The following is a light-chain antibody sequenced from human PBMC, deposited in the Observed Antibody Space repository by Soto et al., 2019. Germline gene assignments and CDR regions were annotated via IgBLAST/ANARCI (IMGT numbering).Light chain of an antibody. CDR3: CSYADTYTVL. V-gene: IGLV2-11*01. CDR2: DVN. CDR1: SSDVGGYNY. Sequence: QSALTQPRSVSGSPGQSVTISCTGTSSDVGGYNYVSWYQQHPGKAPRLMICDVNRRPSGVPGRFSGSKSGNTASLTISGLQAEDEADYYCCSYADTYTVLFGGGTKLTVL. J-gene: IGLJ2*01.